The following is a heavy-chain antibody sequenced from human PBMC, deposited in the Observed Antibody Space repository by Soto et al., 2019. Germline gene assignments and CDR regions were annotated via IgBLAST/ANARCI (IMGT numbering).Heavy chain of an antibody. J-gene: IGHJ4*02. Sequence: SETLSLTCTVSGGSISSYYWSWIRQPPGKGLEWIGYIYYSGSTYYNPSLKSRVTISVDTSKNQFSLKLSSVTAADTAVYYCARRPPLAYWGQGTLVTVSS. V-gene: IGHV4-59*12. CDR2: IYYSGST. CDR1: GGSISSYY. CDR3: ARRPPLAY.